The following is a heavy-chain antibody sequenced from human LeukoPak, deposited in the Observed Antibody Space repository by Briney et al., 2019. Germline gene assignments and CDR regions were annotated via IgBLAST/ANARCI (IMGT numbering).Heavy chain of an antibody. CDR1: GYTFTGYY. D-gene: IGHD5/OR15-5a*01. Sequence: ASVKVSCKASGYTFTGYYMHWVRQAPGQGLEWMGWINPNSGGTNYAQKFQGRVTMTRDTSISTAYMELSRLRSDDTAVYYCARDTGLGWEVSHLDLWGRGTLVTVSS. CDR2: INPNSGGT. V-gene: IGHV1-2*02. CDR3: ARDTGLGWEVSHLDL. J-gene: IGHJ4*02.